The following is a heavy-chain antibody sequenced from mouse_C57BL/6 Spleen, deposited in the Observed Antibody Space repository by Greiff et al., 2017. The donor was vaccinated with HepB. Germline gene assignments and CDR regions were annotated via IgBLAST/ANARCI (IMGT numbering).Heavy chain of an antibody. J-gene: IGHJ3*01. V-gene: IGHV1-82*01. D-gene: IGHD1-1*01. Sequence: VQRVESGPELVKPGASVKISCKASGYAFSSSWMNWVKQRPGKGLEWIGRIYPGDGDTNYNGKFKGKATLTADKSSSTAYMQLSSLTSEDSAVYFCAREDYGSSYGWFAYWGQGTLVTVSA. CDR1: GYAFSSSW. CDR2: IYPGDGDT. CDR3: AREDYGSSYGWFAY.